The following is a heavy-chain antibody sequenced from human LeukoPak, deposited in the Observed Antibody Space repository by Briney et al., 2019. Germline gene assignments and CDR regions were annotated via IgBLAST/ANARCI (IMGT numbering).Heavy chain of an antibody. Sequence: GASVRVSCKASGGTLSSYAISRVRQAAGQGLEWMGGIIAIFGTANYAQKFQGRVTITADESTSTAYMELSSLRSEDTAVYYCAREENSGYDFFNWFDPWGQGTLVTVSS. CDR2: IIAIFGTA. D-gene: IGHD5-12*01. CDR3: AREENSGYDFFNWFDP. V-gene: IGHV1-69*13. J-gene: IGHJ5*02. CDR1: GGTLSSYA.